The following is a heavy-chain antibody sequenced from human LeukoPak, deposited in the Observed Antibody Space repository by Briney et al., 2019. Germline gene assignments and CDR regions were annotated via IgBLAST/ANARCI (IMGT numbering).Heavy chain of an antibody. CDR3: AKAQTYSSTSSYYY. CDR1: GFTFSNYA. V-gene: IGHV3-23*01. D-gene: IGHD2-2*01. Sequence: GGSLRLSCAASGFTFSNYAMSWVRRAPGKGLEWVSSISGKDDSTYYADSVKGRFTISRDNSKNTLYVQMNSLRAEDTAIYYCAKAQTYSSTSSYYYWGQGTLVTVSS. CDR2: ISGKDDST. J-gene: IGHJ4*02.